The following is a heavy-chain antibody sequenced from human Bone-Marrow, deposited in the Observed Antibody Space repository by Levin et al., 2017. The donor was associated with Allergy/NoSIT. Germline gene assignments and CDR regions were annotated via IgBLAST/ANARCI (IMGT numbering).Heavy chain of an antibody. J-gene: IGHJ4*02. Sequence: PGGSLRLSCAASGFTLRVYAMHWFRQAPGEGLEWVAVVTYDGKNTYYADSVKGRFTISRDTFKNALYLQMNSLRTEDTAVYYCAREYWSTAVAGVDYWGQGTLITVSS. CDR3: AREYWSTAVAGVDY. V-gene: IGHV3-30*04. D-gene: IGHD6-19*01. CDR2: VTYDGKNT. CDR1: GFTLRVYA.